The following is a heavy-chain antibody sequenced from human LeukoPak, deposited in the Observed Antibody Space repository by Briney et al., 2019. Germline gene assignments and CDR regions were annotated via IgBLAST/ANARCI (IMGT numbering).Heavy chain of an antibody. CDR2: IHRSENT. V-gene: IGHV4-38-2*02. CDR1: GYSISSGYY. Sequence: SETLSLICTVSGYSISSGYYWAWIRQPPGRRLEWIGTIHRSENTNYNPSLKSRITISLDMSKNQFSLKVHSVTAADTAVYYCAREAGGDYYHTSDYSQRDSWGQGTLVTVSS. CDR3: AREAGGDYYHTSDYSQRDS. D-gene: IGHD3-22*01. J-gene: IGHJ4*02.